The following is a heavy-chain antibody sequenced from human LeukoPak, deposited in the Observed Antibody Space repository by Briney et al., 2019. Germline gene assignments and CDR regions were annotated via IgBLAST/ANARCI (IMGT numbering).Heavy chain of an antibody. CDR1: GFRFSSYA. Sequence: GGSLRLACAASGFRFSSYAMSWVRQAPGKGLEWVSAISGSGVSTYYADSVKGRFTVSRDNSKNTLYLQMSSLRAEDTAVYCCAKDERNWNYNLASQTYDWGQGTLVTVSS. V-gene: IGHV3-23*01. D-gene: IGHD1-7*01. J-gene: IGHJ4*02. CDR3: AKDERNWNYNLASQTYD. CDR2: ISGSGVST.